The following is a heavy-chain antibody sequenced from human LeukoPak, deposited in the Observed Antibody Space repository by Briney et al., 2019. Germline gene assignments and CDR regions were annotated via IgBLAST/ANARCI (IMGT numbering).Heavy chain of an antibody. Sequence: PGRSLRLSCTPSAFTFGVYAMHWVRQAPGKGPEWVGFVRSEPYGATTEYAASVKGRFTISRDDSSGIAYLQMNSLKIEDTAVYFCTRAQTEVGAKYYFDYWGQGTLVTVSS. V-gene: IGHV3-49*04. CDR2: VRSEPYGATT. CDR3: TRAQTEVGAKYYFDY. D-gene: IGHD1-26*01. CDR1: AFTFGVYA. J-gene: IGHJ4*02.